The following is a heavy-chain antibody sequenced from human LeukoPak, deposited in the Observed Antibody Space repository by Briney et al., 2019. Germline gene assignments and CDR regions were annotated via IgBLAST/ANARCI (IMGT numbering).Heavy chain of an antibody. CDR3: AKEPREYCSSNGCPNWLDP. J-gene: IGHJ5*02. Sequence: GGSLRLSCAASGFTFSSYAMSWVRQAPGKGLEWVAAISASGGTTYYADSVKGRFTISRDNSKNTLYLQMNSLRAEDMAVYYCAKEPREYCSSNGCPNWLDPWGQGTLVTVSS. CDR1: GFTFSSYA. V-gene: IGHV3-23*01. D-gene: IGHD2-2*01. CDR2: ISASGGTT.